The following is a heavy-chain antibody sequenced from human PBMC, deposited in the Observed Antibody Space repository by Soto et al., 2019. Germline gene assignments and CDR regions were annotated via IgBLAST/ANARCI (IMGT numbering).Heavy chain of an antibody. CDR2: IYYSGST. V-gene: IGHV4-39*01. CDR3: ARHKAGILWFGELCDY. CDR1: GGSISSSSYY. D-gene: IGHD3-10*01. J-gene: IGHJ4*02. Sequence: QLQLQESGPGLVKPSETLSLTCTVSGGSISSSSYYWGWIRPPPGKVLEWIGSIYYSGSTYYNPSLNLSIIISVDTSNINFSLKLSYVTATDTAVYYCARHKAGILWFGELCDYWGQGTLFIVSS.